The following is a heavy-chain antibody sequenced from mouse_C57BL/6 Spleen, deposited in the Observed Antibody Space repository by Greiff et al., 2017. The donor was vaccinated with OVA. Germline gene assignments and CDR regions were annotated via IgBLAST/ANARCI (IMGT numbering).Heavy chain of an antibody. D-gene: IGHD1-1*01. Sequence: QVQLQQPGAELVKPGASVKMSCKASGYTFTSYWITWVKQRPGQGLEWIGDIYPGSGSTNYNEKFKSKATLTVETSSSTAYMQLSSLTSEDSAVYYCARKDYYGSSYGYWGQGTTLTVSS. CDR1: GYTFTSYW. J-gene: IGHJ2*01. CDR3: ARKDYYGSSYGY. V-gene: IGHV1-55*01. CDR2: IYPGSGST.